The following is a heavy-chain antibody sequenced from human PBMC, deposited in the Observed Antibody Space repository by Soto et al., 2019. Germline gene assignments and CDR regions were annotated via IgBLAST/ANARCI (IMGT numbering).Heavy chain of an antibody. CDR2: IIPIFGTA. Sequence: QVQLVQSGAEVKKPGSSVKVSCKASGGTFSSYAISWVRQAPGQGLEWMGGIIPIFGTANYAQKFQGRVTITADESTSTANMELSSLRSEDTAVYYWPRRPRNHSGSYSLEKWFDPWGQGTLVTVSS. V-gene: IGHV1-69*01. J-gene: IGHJ5*02. CDR3: PRRPRNHSGSYSLEKWFDP. D-gene: IGHD1-26*01. CDR1: GGTFSSYA.